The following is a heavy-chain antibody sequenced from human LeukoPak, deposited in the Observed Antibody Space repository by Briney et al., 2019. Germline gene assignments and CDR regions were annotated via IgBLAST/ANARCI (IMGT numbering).Heavy chain of an antibody. D-gene: IGHD6-13*01. CDR2: ISGDGRGT. CDR1: GFTFSSYA. Sequence: SGGSLRLSCSASGFTFSSYAMHWVRQAPGKGLEYVSAISGDGRGTYYADSVKGRFTISRDNSKNTLYLQMSSLKTEDTAVYYCVKGLAAAGLYTGDYWGQGTLVTVSS. V-gene: IGHV3-64D*09. J-gene: IGHJ4*02. CDR3: VKGLAAAGLYTGDY.